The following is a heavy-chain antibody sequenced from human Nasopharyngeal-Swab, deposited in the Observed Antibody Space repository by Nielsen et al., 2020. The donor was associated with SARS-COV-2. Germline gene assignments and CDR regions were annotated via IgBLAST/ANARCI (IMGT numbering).Heavy chain of an antibody. CDR2: ISYDGSNK. D-gene: IGHD6-13*01. CDR1: GFTFSSYA. CDR3: ARDWPPSSSSIGNWFDP. Sequence: GGSLRLSCAASGFTFSSYAMHWVRQAPGKGLEWVAVISYDGSNKYYADSVKGRFTISRDNSTNTLYLQMNSLRAEDTAVYYCARDWPPSSSSIGNWFDPWGQGTLVTVSS. V-gene: IGHV3-30-3*01. J-gene: IGHJ5*02.